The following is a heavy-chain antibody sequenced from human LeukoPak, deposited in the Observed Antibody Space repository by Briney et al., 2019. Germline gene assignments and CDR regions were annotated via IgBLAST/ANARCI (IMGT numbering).Heavy chain of an antibody. D-gene: IGHD6-13*01. CDR1: GFTFSSYE. Sequence: GGSLRLSCAASGFTFSSYEMNWVRQAPGKGLEWVSYISSSGSTIYYADSVKGRFTISRDNAKNSLYLQMNSLRAEDTAVYYCARRYDSSRYYYYMDVWGKGTTVTISS. CDR3: ARRYDSSRYYYYMDV. V-gene: IGHV3-48*03. J-gene: IGHJ6*03. CDR2: ISSSGSTI.